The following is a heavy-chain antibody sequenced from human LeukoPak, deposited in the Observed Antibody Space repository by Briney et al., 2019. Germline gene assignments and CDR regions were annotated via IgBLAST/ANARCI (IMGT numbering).Heavy chain of an antibody. D-gene: IGHD2-2*01. CDR3: ARDYYVVPARGDAFDI. Sequence: PGGSLRLSCAASGFTFSSYSMNWVRQAPGKGLEWVSSISSSSSYIYYADSVKGRFTISRDNAKNSLYLQMNSLRAEDTAVYYCARDYYVVPARGDAFDIWGQGTMVTVSS. CDR2: ISSSSSYI. CDR1: GFTFSSYS. J-gene: IGHJ3*02. V-gene: IGHV3-21*01.